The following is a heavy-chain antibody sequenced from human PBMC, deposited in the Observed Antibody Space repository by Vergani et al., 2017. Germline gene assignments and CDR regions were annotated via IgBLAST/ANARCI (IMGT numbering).Heavy chain of an antibody. CDR2: ISWNSGSI. V-gene: IGHV3-9*01. CDR1: GFTFDDYA. D-gene: IGHD1-1*01. Sequence: EVQLVESGGGLVQPGRSLRLSCAASGFTFDDYAMHWVRQAPGKGLEWVSGISWNSGSIGYADSVKGRFTISRDNSKNTLYLQMNSLRAEDTAVYYCAKDGYNWNDEPNYFDYWGQGTLVTVSS. J-gene: IGHJ4*02. CDR3: AKDGYNWNDEPNYFDY.